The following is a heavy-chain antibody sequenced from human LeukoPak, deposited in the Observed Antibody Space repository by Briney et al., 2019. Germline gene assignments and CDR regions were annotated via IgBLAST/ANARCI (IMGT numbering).Heavy chain of an antibody. D-gene: IGHD6-13*01. V-gene: IGHV3-23*01. CDR3: ARVAAAGLFDY. J-gene: IGHJ4*02. CDR1: GFTFSSYA. Sequence: GGSLRLSCAASGFTFSSYAMSWVRQAPGKGLEWVSGISGSDGSTNYANSVKGRFTISRENSKNTLYLQMNSLRAEDTAVYYCARVAAAGLFDYWGQGTLVTVSS. CDR2: ISGSDGST.